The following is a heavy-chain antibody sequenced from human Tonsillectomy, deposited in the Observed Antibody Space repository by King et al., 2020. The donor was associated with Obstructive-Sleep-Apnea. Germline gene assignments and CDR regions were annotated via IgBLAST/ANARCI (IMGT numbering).Heavy chain of an antibody. J-gene: IGHJ6*02. D-gene: IGHD5-12*01. Sequence: VQLVESGAEVKKPGASVKVSCKASGYTFTSYDINWVRQATGQGLEWMGWMNPNSGNTGYAQRFQGRVTMTRNTSISTAYMELSSLRSDDTAVYYCARARGGYSGYEPGERYYYYYGMDVWGQGTTVTVSS. CDR2: MNPNSGNT. CDR3: ARARGGYSGYEPGERYYYYYGMDV. V-gene: IGHV1-8*01. CDR1: GYTFTSYD.